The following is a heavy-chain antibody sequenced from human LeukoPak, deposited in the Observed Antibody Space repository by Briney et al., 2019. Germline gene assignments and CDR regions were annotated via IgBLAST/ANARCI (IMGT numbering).Heavy chain of an antibody. J-gene: IGHJ4*02. CDR3: ARGYYDFWSGYRFPLNFDY. CDR2: IYPGDSDT. Sequence: GESLKISCKGSGYSFTSYRIGWVRQMPGKGLEWMGIIYPGDSDTRYSPSFQGQVTISADKSISTAYLQWSSLKASDTAMYYCARGYYDFWSGYRFPLNFDYWGQGTLVTVSS. D-gene: IGHD3-3*01. CDR1: GYSFTSYR. V-gene: IGHV5-51*01.